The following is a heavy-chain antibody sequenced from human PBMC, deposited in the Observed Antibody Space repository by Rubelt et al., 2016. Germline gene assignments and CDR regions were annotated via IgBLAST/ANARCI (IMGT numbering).Heavy chain of an antibody. CDR3: AKDSWQQLVC. CDR2: ISGSGGST. D-gene: IGHD6-13*01. V-gene: IGHV3-23*01. Sequence: GKGLEWVSAISGSGGSTYYADSVKGRFTISRDNSKNTLYLQMNSLRAEDTAVYYCAKDSWQQLVCWGQGTLVTVSS. J-gene: IGHJ4*02.